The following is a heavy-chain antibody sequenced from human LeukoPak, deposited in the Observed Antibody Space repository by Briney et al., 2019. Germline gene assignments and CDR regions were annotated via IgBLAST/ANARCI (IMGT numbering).Heavy chain of an antibody. CDR3: ARRTGRSGYGI. CDR1: GYSFTSYW. V-gene: IGHV5-51*01. CDR2: IYPSDSDT. Sequence: GESLKISCKASGYSFTSYWIGGVRQMPGKGLEWMGTIYPSDSDTKYSPSFEGQVTMSVDKAISTAYLQWSSLKGSDTAMYYCARRTGRSGYGIWGQGTMVTVSS. J-gene: IGHJ3*02. D-gene: IGHD3-3*01.